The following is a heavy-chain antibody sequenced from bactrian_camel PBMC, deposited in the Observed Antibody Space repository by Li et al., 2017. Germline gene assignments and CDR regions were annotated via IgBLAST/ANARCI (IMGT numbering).Heavy chain of an antibody. Sequence: HVQLVESGGGSVQAGGSLRLSCAASGYSYSSYCMSWFRQAPGKERERVATVDTDGSLNYIDSVKGRFAISRDNAKSTLYLQVNDLKTEDTAMYYCARRQHRVVVTKHRYNYWGQGTQVTVS. J-gene: IGHJ4*01. V-gene: IGHV3S1*01. D-gene: IGHD2*01. CDR3: ARRQHRVVVTKHRYNY. CDR2: VDTDGSL. CDR1: GYSYSSYC.